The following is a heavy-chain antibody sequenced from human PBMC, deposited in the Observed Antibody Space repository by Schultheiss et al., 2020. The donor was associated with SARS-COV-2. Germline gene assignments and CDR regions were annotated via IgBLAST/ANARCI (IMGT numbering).Heavy chain of an antibody. Sequence: GESLKISCSASGFTFSSYAMHWVRQAPGKGLEYVSAISSNGGSTYYADSVKGRFTISRDNAKNSLYLQMNSLRAEDTAVYYCAREKMGDYRYFDYWGQGTLVTVSS. CDR3: AREKMGDYRYFDY. J-gene: IGHJ4*02. D-gene: IGHD4-11*01. V-gene: IGHV3-64*04. CDR1: GFTFSSYA. CDR2: ISSNGGST.